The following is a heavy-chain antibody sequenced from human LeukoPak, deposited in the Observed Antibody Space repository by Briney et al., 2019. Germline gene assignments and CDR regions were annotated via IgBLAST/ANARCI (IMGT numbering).Heavy chain of an antibody. CDR1: GFTFSSYS. J-gene: IGHJ3*02. Sequence: GGSLRLSCAASGFTFSSYSMNWVRQAPGKGLEWVSSISSSSSYIYYADSVKGRFTISRDNAKNSLYLQMNSLRAEDTAVYYCARVRGLRFLEWSYDAFDIWGQGTMVTVSS. V-gene: IGHV3-21*01. CDR3: ARVRGLRFLEWSYDAFDI. D-gene: IGHD3-3*01. CDR2: ISSSSSYI.